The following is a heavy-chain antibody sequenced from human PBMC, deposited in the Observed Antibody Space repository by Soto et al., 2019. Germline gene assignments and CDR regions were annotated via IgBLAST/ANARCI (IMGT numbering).Heavy chain of an antibody. V-gene: IGHV5-10-1*01. D-gene: IGHD2-15*01. J-gene: IGHJ4*02. CDR2: IDPSDSYT. Sequence: EVQLVQSGAEVKKPGESLRISCKGSGYSFTTYWICWVRQMPGKGLEWMGTIDPSDSYTKYSPSFQGHVTISTDKSISTAYLQSSSLKASDTAMYYCARHPADSTVVFDSWGQGTLVTVSS. CDR1: GYSFTTYW. CDR3: ARHPADSTVVFDS.